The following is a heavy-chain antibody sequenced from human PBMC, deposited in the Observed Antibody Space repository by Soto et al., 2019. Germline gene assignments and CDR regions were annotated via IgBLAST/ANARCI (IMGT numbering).Heavy chain of an antibody. CDR1: GFTFSSYA. V-gene: IGHV3-23*01. CDR2: ITGSGAST. D-gene: IGHD2-15*01. J-gene: IGHJ4*02. Sequence: PGGSLRLSCAASGFTFSSYAMTWVRQAPGKGLEWVSAITGSGASTYYADSVKGRFSISRDNSKNTLYLQMNSLRAEDTAVYYCAKPGPYCSGGRCYEVLDYWGQGT. CDR3: AKPGPYCSGGRCYEVLDY.